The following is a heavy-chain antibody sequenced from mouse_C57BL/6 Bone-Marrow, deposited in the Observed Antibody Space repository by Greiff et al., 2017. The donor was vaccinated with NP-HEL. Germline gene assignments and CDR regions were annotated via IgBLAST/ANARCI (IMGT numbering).Heavy chain of an antibody. V-gene: IGHV1-55*01. Sequence: QVQLQQPGAELVKPGASVKMSCKASGYTFTSYWITWVKQRPGQGLEWIGDIYPGSGSTNYNEKFKSKATLTVDTSSSTAYMQLSSLTSEDSAVYYCARCEVYYDDYDAMDYWGQGTSVTVSS. D-gene: IGHD2-13*01. CDR3: ARCEVYYDDYDAMDY. CDR2: IYPGSGST. J-gene: IGHJ4*01. CDR1: GYTFTSYW.